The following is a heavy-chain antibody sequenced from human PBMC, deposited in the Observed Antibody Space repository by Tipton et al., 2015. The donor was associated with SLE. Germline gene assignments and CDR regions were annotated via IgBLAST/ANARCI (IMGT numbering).Heavy chain of an antibody. Sequence: LRLSCTVSGGSISSYYWSWIRQPAGKGLEWIGHIYTSGSTNYNPSLKSRVTISVDTSKNQFSLKLSSVTAADTAVYYCARDPLPNCGGCYWGQGTLVTVSS. J-gene: IGHJ4*02. D-gene: IGHD2-21*01. V-gene: IGHV4-4*07. CDR3: ARDPLPNCGGCY. CDR2: IYTSGST. CDR1: GGSISSYY.